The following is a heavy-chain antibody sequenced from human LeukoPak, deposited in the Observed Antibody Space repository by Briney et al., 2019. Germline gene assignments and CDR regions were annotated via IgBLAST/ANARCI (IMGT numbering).Heavy chain of an antibody. D-gene: IGHD5-18*01. CDR2: LFYSGST. V-gene: IGHV4-59*01. CDR1: GGSISSYY. J-gene: IGHJ5*02. CDR3: ARGSPRGYTSGSWFDL. Sequence: SETLSLTCTVSGGSISSYYWSWIRQSPGKGLEWIGYLFYSGSTNYNPSLRSRVTISVDTSKNQFSLRLRSVTAVDTAVYFCARGSPRGYTSGSWFDLWGQGTLVTVSS.